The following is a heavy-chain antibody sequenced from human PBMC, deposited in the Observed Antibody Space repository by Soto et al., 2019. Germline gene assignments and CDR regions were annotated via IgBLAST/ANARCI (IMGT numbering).Heavy chain of an antibody. J-gene: IGHJ5*02. Sequence: GESLKISCQGSGYAFSSYWIAWVRQMPGKGLEWMGIIYPGDSDTRYSPSFQGRVTISVDKSITTAYLQWSSLKASDTAMYYCARGYCTATICDPWFDPWGQGTLVTVS. CDR3: ARGYCTATICDPWFDP. D-gene: IGHD2-8*02. CDR1: GYAFSSYW. V-gene: IGHV5-51*01. CDR2: IYPGDSDT.